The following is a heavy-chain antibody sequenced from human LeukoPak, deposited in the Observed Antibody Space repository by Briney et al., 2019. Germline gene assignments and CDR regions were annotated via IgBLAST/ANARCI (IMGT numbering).Heavy chain of an antibody. CDR1: GYTFTSYG. D-gene: IGHD6-13*01. V-gene: IGHV1-18*04. CDR2: ISAYNGNT. J-gene: IGHJ4*02. CDR3: ARDPIAAAGTSYFDY. Sequence: ASVKVSCKASGYTFTSYGISWVRQAPGQGLEWMGWISAYNGNTNYAQKLQGRVTMTTDTSTSTAYMELRSLRSDDTAVYYCARDPIAAAGTSYFDYWGQGTLVTVSS.